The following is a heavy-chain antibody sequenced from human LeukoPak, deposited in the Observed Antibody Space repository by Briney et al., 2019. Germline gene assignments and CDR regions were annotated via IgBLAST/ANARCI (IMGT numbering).Heavy chain of an antibody. D-gene: IGHD6-13*01. CDR1: GFTFSSYG. Sequence: QSGGSLRLSCAASGFTFSSYGMSWVRQTPGKGLEWVSAISGSGGGTYYADSVKGRFTISRDNSKHTLYLQMNSLRAEDTAVYYCARDFTSVLPWRQQLAPFDYWGQGTLVTVSS. V-gene: IGHV3-23*01. CDR2: ISGSGGGT. J-gene: IGHJ4*02. CDR3: ARDFTSVLPWRQQLAPFDY.